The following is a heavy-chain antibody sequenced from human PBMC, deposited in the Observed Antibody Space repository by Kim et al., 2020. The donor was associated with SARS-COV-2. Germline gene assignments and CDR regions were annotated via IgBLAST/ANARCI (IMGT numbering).Heavy chain of an antibody. CDR1: GYTFTSYA. V-gene: IGHV1-3*01. CDR3: ARTDYDSLTGYSYWYFDL. J-gene: IGHJ2*01. CDR2: INAGTGNT. D-gene: IGHD3-9*01. Sequence: ASVKVSCKASGYTFTSYAIHWVRQAPGQRLEWMGWINAGTGNTKYSENLQGRDTISRDTSASTAYMELTSLRSEDTAVYYCARTDYDSLTGYSYWYFDLWGRGTLVTVSS.